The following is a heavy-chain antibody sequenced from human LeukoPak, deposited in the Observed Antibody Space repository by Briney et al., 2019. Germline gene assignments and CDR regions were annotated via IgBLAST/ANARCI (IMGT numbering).Heavy chain of an antibody. Sequence: PGRSLRLSCAASGFTFSSYAMHWVRQAPGKGLEWVAVISYDGSNKYYADSVKGRFTISRDNSKNTLYLQMNSLRAEDTAVYYCARVWVRGVITDAFNIWGQGTMVTVSS. CDR1: GFTFSSYA. CDR2: ISYDGSNK. D-gene: IGHD3-10*01. CDR3: ARVWVRGVITDAFNI. V-gene: IGHV3-30*04. J-gene: IGHJ3*02.